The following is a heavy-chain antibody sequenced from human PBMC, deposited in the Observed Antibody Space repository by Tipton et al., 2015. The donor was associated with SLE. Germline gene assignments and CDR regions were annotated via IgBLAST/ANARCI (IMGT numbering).Heavy chain of an antibody. CDR1: GFTFDDYG. CDR3: VRESTRAPGANIYYGLDV. D-gene: IGHD2-8*01. Sequence: SLRLSCEASGFTFDDYGMTGARQAPGKGLEWVSGINWKGDSIGYADPVRGRFTISRDNVKKSLYLQMDSLRGEDTALYYCVRESTRAPGANIYYGLDVWGQGTTVTVSS. V-gene: IGHV3-20*04. J-gene: IGHJ6*02. CDR2: INWKGDSI.